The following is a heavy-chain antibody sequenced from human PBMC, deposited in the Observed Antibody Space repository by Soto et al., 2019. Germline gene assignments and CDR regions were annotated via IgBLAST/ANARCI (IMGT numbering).Heavy chain of an antibody. CDR1: GGTFSSYA. J-gene: IGHJ5*02. V-gene: IGHV1-69*13. Sequence: ASVKVSCKASGGTFSSYAISWVRQAPGQGLEWMGGIIPIFGTANYAQKFQGRVTITADESTSTAYMELSSLRSEDTAVYYCALRTPWNDREYNWFDPWGQGTLVTVSS. D-gene: IGHD3-22*01. CDR3: ALRTPWNDREYNWFDP. CDR2: IIPIFGTA.